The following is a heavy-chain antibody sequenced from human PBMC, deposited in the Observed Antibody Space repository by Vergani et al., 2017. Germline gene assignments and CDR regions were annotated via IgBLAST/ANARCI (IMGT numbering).Heavy chain of an antibody. V-gene: IGHV1-2*02. J-gene: IGHJ4*02. CDR1: GYTFTGYY. CDR2: INPNSGGT. Sequence: QVQLVQSGAEVKKPGASVKVSCKASGYTFTGYYMHWVRQAPGQGLEWMGWINPNSGGTNYAQKFQGRVTMTRDTYISTAYMGLSRLGSDDTAVYYYTSAWYYDSIAYWAYWGQGTLVTVSS. CDR3: TSAWYYDSIAYWAY. D-gene: IGHD3-22*01.